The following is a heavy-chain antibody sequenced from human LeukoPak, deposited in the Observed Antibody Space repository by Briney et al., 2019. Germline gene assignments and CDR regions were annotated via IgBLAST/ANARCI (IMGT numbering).Heavy chain of an antibody. Sequence: SETLSLTCTVSGGSISSYYWSWIRQHPGKGLEWIGYIYYSGSTYYNPSLKSRVTISVDTSKNQFSLKLSSVTAADTAVYYCARVSDDYVWGSYRLYYFDYWGQGTLVIVSS. J-gene: IGHJ4*02. V-gene: IGHV4-59*06. CDR1: GGSISSYY. D-gene: IGHD3-16*01. CDR3: ARVSDDYVWGSYRLYYFDY. CDR2: IYYSGST.